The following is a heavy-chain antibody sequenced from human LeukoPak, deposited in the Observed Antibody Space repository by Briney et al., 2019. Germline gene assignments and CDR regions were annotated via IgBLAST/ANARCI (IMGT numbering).Heavy chain of an antibody. J-gene: IGHJ6*02. D-gene: IGHD3-10*01. CDR3: AKVPYSDYGSGRPPFMDI. V-gene: IGHV3-23*01. Sequence: GGSLRLSCAASGFAFSNYAMSWVRQAAGKGLEWVATISERGSSTYYADSVKGRFTISRENYKNTLYMQMDSLRAEDTAIYYCAKVPYSDYGSGRPPFMDIWGQGTTVAVSS. CDR1: GFAFSNYA. CDR2: ISERGSST.